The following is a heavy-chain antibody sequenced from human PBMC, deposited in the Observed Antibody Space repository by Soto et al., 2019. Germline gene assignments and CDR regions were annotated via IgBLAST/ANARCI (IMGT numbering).Heavy chain of an antibody. CDR1: GFTFSSYA. CDR3: ARDPYPVRRGDAFDI. V-gene: IGHV3-30-3*01. J-gene: IGHJ3*02. CDR2: ISYDGSNK. D-gene: IGHD3-16*01. Sequence: QVQLVESGGGVVQPGRSLRLSCAASGFTFSSYAMHWVRQAPGKGLEWVAVISYDGSNKYYADSVKGRFTISRDNSKNTLYLQMNSLRAEDTAVYYCARDPYPVRRGDAFDIWGQGTMVTVSS.